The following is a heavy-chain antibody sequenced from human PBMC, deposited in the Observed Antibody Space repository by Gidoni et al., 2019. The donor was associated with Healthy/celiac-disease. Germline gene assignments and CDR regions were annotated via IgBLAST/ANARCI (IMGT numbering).Heavy chain of an antibody. Sequence: QVQLVQSGAEVKKPGSSVKVSCKTSGGTFSSYAISWVRQAPGQGLEWMGGIIPIFGTANYAQKFQGRVTITADESTSTAYMELSSLRSEDTAVHYCARGRPAYCGGDCYPSYFDYWGQGTLVTVSS. V-gene: IGHV1-69*01. CDR3: ARGRPAYCGGDCYPSYFDY. D-gene: IGHD2-21*02. CDR1: GGTFSSYA. CDR2: IIPIFGTA. J-gene: IGHJ4*02.